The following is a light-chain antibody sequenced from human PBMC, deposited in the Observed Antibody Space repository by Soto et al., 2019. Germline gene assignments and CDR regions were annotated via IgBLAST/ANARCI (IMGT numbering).Light chain of an antibody. V-gene: IGKV3-20*01. CDR2: GAS. CDR3: QQYGSSPPIT. CDR1: QSVSSSY. J-gene: IGKJ5*01. Sequence: VLTQSPGALSLSPGERATRSCRASQSVSSSYLSWYQQKPGQAPRLLIYGASSRATGIPDRFSGSGSGTDFSRTISRLEPEDFAVYYCQQYGSSPPITFGQGTRLEIK.